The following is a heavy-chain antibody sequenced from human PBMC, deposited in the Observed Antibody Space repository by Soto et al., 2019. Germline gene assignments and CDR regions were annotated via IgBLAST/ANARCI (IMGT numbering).Heavy chain of an antibody. J-gene: IGHJ6*02. Sequence: ASVKVSCKASGYTFTSYGISWVRQAPGQGLEWMGWISAYNGNTNYAQKLQGRVTMTTDTSTSTAYMELRSLRSDDTAVYYCAREWGILTGYDDYYYYGMDVWGQGTTVTVSS. D-gene: IGHD3-9*01. CDR1: GYTFTSYG. V-gene: IGHV1-18*01. CDR2: ISAYNGNT. CDR3: AREWGILTGYDDYYYYGMDV.